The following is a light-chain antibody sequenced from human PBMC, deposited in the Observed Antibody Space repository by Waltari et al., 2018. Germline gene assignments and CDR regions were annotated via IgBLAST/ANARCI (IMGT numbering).Light chain of an antibody. CDR2: KDS. Sequence: SYELTQPPSVSVSPGQTARITCSGDALPKQYAYWYQQKPGQAPVLVIYKDSERPSGIPERLSGSSSGTTVTLTISGVQAEDEADYYCQSADSSGTAYVFGTGTKVTVL. J-gene: IGLJ1*01. V-gene: IGLV3-25*03. CDR3: QSADSSGTAYV. CDR1: ALPKQY.